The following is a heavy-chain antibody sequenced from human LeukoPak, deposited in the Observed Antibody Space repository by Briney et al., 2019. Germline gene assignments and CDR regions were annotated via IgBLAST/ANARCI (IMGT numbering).Heavy chain of an antibody. Sequence: GGSLRLSCVASGFTSGFNFSEFWMSWVRQAPGKGLEWVANIKQDGSEKYYVDSVKGRFTISRDNAKNSLYLQMNSLRAEDTAVYYCARDYYYDSSGYYDHDAFDIWGQGTMVTVSS. CDR1: GFNFSEFW. D-gene: IGHD3-22*01. J-gene: IGHJ3*02. CDR2: IKQDGSEK. CDR3: ARDYYYDSSGYYDHDAFDI. V-gene: IGHV3-7*01.